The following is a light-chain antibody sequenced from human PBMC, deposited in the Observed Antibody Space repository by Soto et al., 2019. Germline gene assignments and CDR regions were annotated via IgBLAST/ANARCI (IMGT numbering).Light chain of an antibody. V-gene: IGLV2-14*01. CDR2: EVT. J-gene: IGLJ3*02. Sequence: QSALTQPSSVTGSPGQSITISCTGTSSDVGGYNHVSWYQQSPTTAPKLIIYEVTNRPSGVSGRFSGSKSGNTASLTISGLQPGDEADYYCASYIVRRSWVFGGGTKVTV. CDR1: SSDVGGYNH. CDR3: ASYIVRRSWV.